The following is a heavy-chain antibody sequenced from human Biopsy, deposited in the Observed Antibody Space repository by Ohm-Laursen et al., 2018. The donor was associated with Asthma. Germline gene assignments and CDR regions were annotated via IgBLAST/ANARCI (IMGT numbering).Heavy chain of an antibody. CDR1: PGSFSGSY. V-gene: IGHV4-34*01. CDR2: IYYNGRT. D-gene: IGHD6-6*01. J-gene: IGHJ2*01. Sequence: TLSLTCAVYPGSFSGSYWGWIRQSPGKGLEWIGGIYYNGRTHYHPSLESRVTISADTSKNHFSLKVTSVTAADTAVYYCARAVSSSSYWYFDLWGRGDLVTVSS. CDR3: ARAVSSSSYWYFDL.